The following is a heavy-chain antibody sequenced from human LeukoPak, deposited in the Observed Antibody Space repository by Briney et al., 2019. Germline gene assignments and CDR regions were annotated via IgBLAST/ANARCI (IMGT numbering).Heavy chain of an antibody. V-gene: IGHV3-43*01. CDR1: GFTFDDYT. D-gene: IGHD3-16*02. CDR2: ISWDGGST. Sequence: QPGGSLRLSCAASGFTFDDYTMHWVRQAPGKGLEWVSLISWDGGSTYYADSVKGRFTISRDNSKNSLYLPMNSLRTEGTALYYCAKDGGGSYRYSADYWGQGTLVTVSS. J-gene: IGHJ4*02. CDR3: AKDGGGSYRYSADY.